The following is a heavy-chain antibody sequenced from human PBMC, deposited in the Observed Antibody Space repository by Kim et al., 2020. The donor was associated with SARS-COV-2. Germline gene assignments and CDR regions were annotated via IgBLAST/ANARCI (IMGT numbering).Heavy chain of an antibody. Sequence: GGSLRLSCAASGFTFSSYAMSWVRQAPGKGLEWVSVIYSGGSSTYYADSVKGRFTISRDNSKNTLYLQMNSLRAEDTAVYYCAHFSYSSSSYYYYGMDVWGQGTTVTVSS. CDR2: IYSGGSST. CDR1: GFTFSSYA. J-gene: IGHJ6*02. V-gene: IGHV3-23*03. D-gene: IGHD6-13*01. CDR3: AHFSYSSSSYYYYGMDV.